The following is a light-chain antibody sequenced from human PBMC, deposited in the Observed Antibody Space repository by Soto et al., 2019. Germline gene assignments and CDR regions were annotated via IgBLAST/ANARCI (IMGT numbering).Light chain of an antibody. CDR2: GAS. J-gene: IGKJ3*01. CDR1: QSVYNN. CDR3: QPYNNWPPVT. V-gene: IGKV3-15*01. Sequence: EIVMTQSPATLSVSPGERATLSCRSSQSVYNNLAWSQQKPCQAPMLLIYGASTRATGIPARFSGSGSVTEFTLTISGLQSEDCAVYFCQPYNNWPPVTFGPGTKVDI.